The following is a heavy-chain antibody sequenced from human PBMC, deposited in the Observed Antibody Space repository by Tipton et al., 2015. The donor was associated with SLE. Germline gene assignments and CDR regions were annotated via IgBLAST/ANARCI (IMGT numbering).Heavy chain of an antibody. Sequence: TLSLTCAVYGGSFSGYYWSWIRQPPGKGLEWIGEINHSGSTNYNPSLKSRVTISVDTSKNQFSLKLSSVTAADTAVYYCARISGSSSNFDYWGQGTLVTVYS. CDR3: ARISGSSSNFDY. CDR1: GGSFSGYY. V-gene: IGHV4-34*01. D-gene: IGHD6-6*01. CDR2: INHSGST. J-gene: IGHJ4*02.